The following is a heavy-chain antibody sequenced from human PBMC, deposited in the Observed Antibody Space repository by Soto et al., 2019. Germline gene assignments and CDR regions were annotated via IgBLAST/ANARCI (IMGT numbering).Heavy chain of an antibody. Sequence: GGSLRLSCAASGFTFSNYNMNWVRQAPGKGLEWVSYISSSSSIIHYADTVKGRFTISRDNDKNTLYLQMNSLRDEDTAVYYCARDDYPYYYDSSGYHFDYWGQGTLVTVAS. J-gene: IGHJ4*02. V-gene: IGHV3-48*02. CDR1: GFTFSNYN. D-gene: IGHD3-22*01. CDR3: ARDDYPYYYDSSGYHFDY. CDR2: ISSSSSII.